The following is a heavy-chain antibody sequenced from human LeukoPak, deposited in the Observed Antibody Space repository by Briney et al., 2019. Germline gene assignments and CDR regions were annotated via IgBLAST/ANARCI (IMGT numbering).Heavy chain of an antibody. CDR1: GYIFTNHA. CDR3: ARDFFEAAMEDGDY. D-gene: IGHD5-18*01. Sequence: GASVKVSCKASGYIFTNHAMHWVRQAPGQRLEWMGWINVGNGNTKYSQKFQGRVTITRDTSASTAYMELSSLRSEDTAVYYCARDFFEAAMEDGDYWGQGTLVTVSS. V-gene: IGHV1-3*01. CDR2: INVGNGNT. J-gene: IGHJ4*02.